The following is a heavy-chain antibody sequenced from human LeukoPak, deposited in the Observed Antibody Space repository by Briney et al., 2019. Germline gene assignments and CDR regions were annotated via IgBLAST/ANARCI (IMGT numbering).Heavy chain of an antibody. CDR2: IIPIFGTA. CDR1: GGTFSSYA. Sequence: SVKVSCKASGGTFSSYAISWVRQAPGQGLEWMGGIIPIFGTANYAQKFQGRVTITTDESTSTAYMGLSSLRSEDTAVYYCARSPLRDGYNYDDFDYWGQGTLVTVSS. D-gene: IGHD5-24*01. CDR3: ARSPLRDGYNYDDFDY. J-gene: IGHJ4*02. V-gene: IGHV1-69*05.